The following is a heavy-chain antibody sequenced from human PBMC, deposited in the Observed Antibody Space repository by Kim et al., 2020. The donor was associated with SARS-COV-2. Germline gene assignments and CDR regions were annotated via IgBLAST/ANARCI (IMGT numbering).Heavy chain of an antibody. D-gene: IGHD5-12*01. V-gene: IGHV1-2*02. Sequence: APKFQGRVTMTRDTSISTVYMELSRLRSDDTAVYYCVRVGYNGYDFLWFDPWGQGTLVTVSS. CDR3: VRVGYNGYDFLWFDP. J-gene: IGHJ5*02.